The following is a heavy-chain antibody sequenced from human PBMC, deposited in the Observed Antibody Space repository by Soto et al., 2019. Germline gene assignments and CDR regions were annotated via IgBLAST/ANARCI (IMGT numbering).Heavy chain of an antibody. J-gene: IGHJ5*02. V-gene: IGHV3-23*01. CDR1: GFTFSSYA. D-gene: IGHD3-10*01. CDR2: ISGSGGST. Sequence: GGSLRLSCAASGFTFSSYAMSWVRQAPGKGLEWVSAISGSGGSTYYADSVKGRFTISRDNSKNTLYLQMNSLRAEDTAVYYCAKGLLWFGELLNNWFDPWGQGTLVTVSS. CDR3: AKGLLWFGELLNNWFDP.